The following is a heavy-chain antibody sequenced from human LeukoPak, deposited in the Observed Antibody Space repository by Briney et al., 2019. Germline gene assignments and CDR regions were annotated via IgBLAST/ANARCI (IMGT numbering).Heavy chain of an antibody. D-gene: IGHD3-22*01. J-gene: IGHJ4*02. Sequence: GGSLRLSCAASGFTFSSYWMTWVRQAPGKGLEWVATISYDGRNKFYADSVKGRFTISRDNSKDTLYLQMNSLRDEDTAVYNCVRGVGLYDSIGYFDYWGQGTLVTVSS. CDR3: VRGVGLYDSIGYFDY. CDR1: GFTFSSYW. V-gene: IGHV3-30*03. CDR2: ISYDGRNK.